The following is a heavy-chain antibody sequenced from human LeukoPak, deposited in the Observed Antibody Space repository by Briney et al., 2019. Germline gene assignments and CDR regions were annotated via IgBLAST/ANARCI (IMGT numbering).Heavy chain of an antibody. CDR3: AKDLTRTGNSVFDY. CDR2: ISYDGSNK. D-gene: IGHD4-23*01. V-gene: IGHV3-30*18. J-gene: IGHJ4*02. Sequence: GGSLRLSCAASGFTFSSYDMHWVRQAPGKGLEWVAVISYDGSNKYYADSVKGRFTISRDNSKNTLYLQMNSLRAEDTAVYYCAKDLTRTGNSVFDYWGQGTLVTVSS. CDR1: GFTFSSYD.